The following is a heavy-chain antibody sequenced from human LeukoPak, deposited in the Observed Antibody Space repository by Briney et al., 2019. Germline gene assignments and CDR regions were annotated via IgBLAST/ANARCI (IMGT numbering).Heavy chain of an antibody. CDR1: GGSISSGGYY. J-gene: IGHJ6*02. V-gene: IGHV4-31*03. CDR2: IYYSGST. CDR3: ARDLMTTVTSMGYYYGMDV. Sequence: SETLSLTCTVSGGSISSGGYYWSWIRQHPGKGLEWIVYIYYSGSTYYNPSLKSRVTISVDTSKNQFSLKLSSVTAADTAVYYCARDLMTTVTSMGYYYGMDVWGQGTTVTVSS. D-gene: IGHD4-17*01.